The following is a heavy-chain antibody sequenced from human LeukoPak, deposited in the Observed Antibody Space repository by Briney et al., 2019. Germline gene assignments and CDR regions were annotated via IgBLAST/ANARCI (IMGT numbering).Heavy chain of an antibody. CDR3: ARAGSYRLTATL. V-gene: IGHV4-59*01. CDR2: ISYSGST. Sequence: SETLSLTCAVSGGSISPYYRMWIRQPPGKGLEWIGYISYSGSTSFNPSLKSRLAISLDTSTNQVSLKLSSVTAADTAVYYCARAGSYRLTATLWGQGTLVTVSS. J-gene: IGHJ4*02. CDR1: GGSISPYY. D-gene: IGHD2-21*02.